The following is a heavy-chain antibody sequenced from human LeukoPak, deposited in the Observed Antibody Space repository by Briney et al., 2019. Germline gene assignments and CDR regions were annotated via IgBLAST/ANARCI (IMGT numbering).Heavy chain of an antibody. CDR3: ARDLGWIQLGFDY. V-gene: IGHV1-2*02. D-gene: IGHD5-18*01. J-gene: IGHJ4*02. CDR2: INPNSGGT. CDR1: GYTFTGYY. Sequence: ASLKVSCKASGYTFTGYYMHWVRQAPGQGLEWMGWINPNSGGTNYAQKFQGRVTMTRDTSISTAYMELSRLRSDDTAVYYCARDLGWIQLGFDYWGQGTLVTVSS.